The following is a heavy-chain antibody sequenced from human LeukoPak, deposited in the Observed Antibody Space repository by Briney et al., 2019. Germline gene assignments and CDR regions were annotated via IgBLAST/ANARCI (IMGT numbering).Heavy chain of an antibody. CDR3: ARDPDGSYYYYMDV. V-gene: IGHV3-21*01. Sequence: GGSLRLSCAASGFTVSSNYMSWVRQAPGKGLEWVSSISSSSSYIYYADSVKGRFTISRDNAKNSLYLQMNSLRAEDTAVYYCARDPDGSYYYYMDVWGKGTTVTVSS. CDR1: GFTVSSNY. J-gene: IGHJ6*03. D-gene: IGHD1-14*01. CDR2: ISSSSSYI.